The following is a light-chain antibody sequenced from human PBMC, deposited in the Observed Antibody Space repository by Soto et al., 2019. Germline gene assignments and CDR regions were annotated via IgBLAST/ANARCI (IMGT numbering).Light chain of an antibody. J-gene: IGLJ1*01. CDR2: DVS. CDR1: SSDVGGYNY. V-gene: IGLV2-14*01. CDR3: SSYTTSETIV. Sequence: QSALTQPASVSGSPGQSITISCTGTSSDVGGYNYVSWYQQHPGKVPKLMIYDVSSRPSGVSNRFSGSKSGNTASLTISGLQTEDEADYYCSSYTTSETIVFGTGTKVTVL.